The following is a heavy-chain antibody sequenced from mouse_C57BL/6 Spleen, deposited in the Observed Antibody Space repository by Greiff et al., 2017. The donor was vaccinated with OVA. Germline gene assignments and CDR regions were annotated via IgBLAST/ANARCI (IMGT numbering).Heavy chain of an antibody. CDR2: IDPSDSYT. CDR1: GYTFTSYW. CDR3: ARSEGYDGYRYFDV. V-gene: IGHV1-69*01. J-gene: IGHJ1*03. Sequence: QVQLKESGAELVMPGASVKLSCKASGYTFTSYWMHWVKQRPGQGLEWIGEIDPSDSYTNYNQKFKGKSTLTVDKSSSTAYMQLSSLTSEDSAVYYCARSEGYDGYRYFDVWGTGTTVTVSS. D-gene: IGHD2-3*01.